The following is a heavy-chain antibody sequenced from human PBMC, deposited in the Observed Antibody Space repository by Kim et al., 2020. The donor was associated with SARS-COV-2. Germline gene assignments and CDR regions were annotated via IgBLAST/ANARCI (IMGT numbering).Heavy chain of an antibody. CDR3: ARVVDSSGYNWFDP. Sequence: SETLSLTCTVSGGSISSYYWSWIRQPPGKGLEWIGYIYYSGSTNYNPSLKSRVTISVDTSKNQFSLKLSSVTAADTAVYYCARVVDSSGYNWFDPWGQGTLVTVSS. CDR1: GGSISSYY. CDR2: IYYSGST. V-gene: IGHV4-59*13. J-gene: IGHJ5*02. D-gene: IGHD3-22*01.